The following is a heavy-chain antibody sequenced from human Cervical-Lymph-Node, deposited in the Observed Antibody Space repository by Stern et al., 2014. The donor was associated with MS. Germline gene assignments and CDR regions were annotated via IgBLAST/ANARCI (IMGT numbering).Heavy chain of an antibody. CDR1: GGSISSGSYY. V-gene: IGHV4-61*02. D-gene: IGHD1-14*01. CDR2: IYTSGST. Sequence: QLQLQESGPGLVKPSQTLSLTCTVSGGSISSGSYYWSWIRQPAGKGLEWIGRIYTSGSTNYNPSLKSRVTISVDTSKNQFSLKLSSVTAADTAVYYCARVHRYNWFDPWGQGTLVTVSS. J-gene: IGHJ5*02. CDR3: ARVHRYNWFDP.